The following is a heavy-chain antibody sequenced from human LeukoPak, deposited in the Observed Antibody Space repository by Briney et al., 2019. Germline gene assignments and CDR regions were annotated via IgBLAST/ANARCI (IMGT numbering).Heavy chain of an antibody. J-gene: IGHJ4*02. V-gene: IGHV3-74*01. Sequence: GGSLRLSCAASGFTFSSYWMHWVRHAPGKGLVWVSRINSDGSTTNYADSVKGRFTISRDNAKNTLYLQMNSLRADDTAVYYCVRDLRWREGEYWGQGTLVTVSS. CDR1: GFTFSSYW. D-gene: IGHD4-23*01. CDR3: VRDLRWREGEY. CDR2: INSDGSTT.